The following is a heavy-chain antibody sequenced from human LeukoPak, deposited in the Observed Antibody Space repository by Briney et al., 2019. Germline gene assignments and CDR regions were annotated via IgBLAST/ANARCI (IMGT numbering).Heavy chain of an antibody. V-gene: IGHV4-31*03. CDR2: IYYSGST. CDR3: ATTVGSYFDY. CDR1: GGSISSGGYY. D-gene: IGHD3-16*01. Sequence: PSETLSLTCTVSGGSISSGGYYWSWIRQHPGKGLEWIGYIYYSGSTYYNPSLKSRVTMSVDTSENQFSLKLSSVTAAGTAVYYCATTVGSYFDYWSQGTLVTVSS. J-gene: IGHJ4*02.